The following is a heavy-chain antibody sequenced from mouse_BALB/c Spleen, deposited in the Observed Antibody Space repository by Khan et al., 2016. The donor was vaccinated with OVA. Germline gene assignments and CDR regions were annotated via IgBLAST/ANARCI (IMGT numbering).Heavy chain of an antibody. J-gene: IGHJ3*01. CDR1: GYTFTSYV. Sequence: VQLKQSGPELVTPGASVKMSCKVSGYTFTSYVMHWVKQKPGQGLEWIGYIHPYTYDVKYNEKFKGKATLTSDKSSSTAYMELSSLTSEDSAVYYGVRALHYYGSSYEGFAYWGQGTLVTVSA. CDR2: IHPYTYDV. D-gene: IGHD1-1*01. CDR3: VRALHYYGSSYEGFAY. V-gene: IGHV1S136*01.